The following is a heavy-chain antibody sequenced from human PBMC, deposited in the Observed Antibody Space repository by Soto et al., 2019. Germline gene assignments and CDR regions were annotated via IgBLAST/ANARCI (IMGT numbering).Heavy chain of an antibody. J-gene: IGHJ4*02. CDR1: GGTFSSYT. D-gene: IGHD6-19*01. CDR2: IIPILGIA. V-gene: IGHV1-69*02. CDR3: ARWGRAGNPFDY. Sequence: SVKVSCKASGGTFSSYTISLVRQAPGQGLEWMGRIIPILGIANYAQKFQGRVTITADKSTSTAYMELSSLRSEDTAVYYCARWGRAGNPFDYWGQGTLVTVSS.